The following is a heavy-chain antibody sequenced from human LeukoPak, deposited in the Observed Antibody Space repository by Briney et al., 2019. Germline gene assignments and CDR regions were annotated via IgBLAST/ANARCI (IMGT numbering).Heavy chain of an antibody. CDR3: ARKPGYSSGWHRNAFDI. CDR2: IYYSGST. Sequence: SETLSLTCTVSGGSISSSSYYWGWIRQPPGKGLEWIGSIYYSGSTYYNPSLKSRVTISVDTSKNQFSLKLSSVTAADTAVYYCARKPGYSSGWHRNAFDIWGQGTMVTVSS. D-gene: IGHD6-19*01. J-gene: IGHJ3*02. V-gene: IGHV4-39*07. CDR1: GGSISSSSYY.